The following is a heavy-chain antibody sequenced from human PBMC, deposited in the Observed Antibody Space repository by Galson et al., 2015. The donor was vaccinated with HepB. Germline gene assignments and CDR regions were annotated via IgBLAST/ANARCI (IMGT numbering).Heavy chain of an antibody. D-gene: IGHD3-16*02. V-gene: IGHV4-4*02. J-gene: IGHJ4*02. CDR1: GGSISSSNW. CDR2: IYHSGST. Sequence: ETLSLTCAVSGGSISSSNWWSWVRQPPGKGLEWIGEIYHSGSTNYNPSLKSRVTISVDKSKNQFSLKLSSVTAADTAVYYCARAGERDYVWGSYRPSVRFDYWGQGTLVTVSS. CDR3: ARAGERDYVWGSYRPSVRFDY.